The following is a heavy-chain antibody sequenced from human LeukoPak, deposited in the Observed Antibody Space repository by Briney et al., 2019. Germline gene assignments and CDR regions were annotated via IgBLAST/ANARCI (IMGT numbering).Heavy chain of an antibody. CDR3: ARVNGYSSGWDYGMDV. D-gene: IGHD6-19*01. CDR1: GFTFSSYW. V-gene: IGHV3-74*01. Sequence: PGGSLRLSCAASGFTFSSYWMHWVRQAPGKGLVWVSRINSDGSSTSYADSVKGRFTISRDNAKNTLYLQMNSLRAEDTAVYYCARVNGYSSGWDYGMDVWGQGTTVTVSS. J-gene: IGHJ6*02. CDR2: INSDGSST.